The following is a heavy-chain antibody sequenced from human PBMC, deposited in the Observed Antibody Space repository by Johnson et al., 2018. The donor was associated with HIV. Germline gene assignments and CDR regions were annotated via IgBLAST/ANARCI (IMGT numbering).Heavy chain of an antibody. Sequence: QVQLVESGGGVVQPGRSLRLSCAASGFTFSSYGMHWVRQAPGKGLEWVAVISYDGSNKYYADSVKGRFTISRDNSKNTLYLQMNSLGAEDTAVYYCVRDRGEYEGWGTPAGGPAFDIWGQGTMVTVSS. CDR3: VRDRGEYEGWGTPAGGPAFDI. J-gene: IGHJ3*02. D-gene: IGHD3-16*01. CDR2: ISYDGSNK. CDR1: GFTFSSYG. V-gene: IGHV3-30*03.